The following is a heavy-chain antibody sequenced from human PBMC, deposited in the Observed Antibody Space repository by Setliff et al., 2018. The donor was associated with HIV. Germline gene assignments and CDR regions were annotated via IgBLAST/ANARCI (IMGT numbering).Heavy chain of an antibody. J-gene: IGHJ4*02. V-gene: IGHV1-46*01. CDR3: ARDAGYIGTSWNY. D-gene: IGHD5-12*01. Sequence: ASVKVSCKASGYTFTSYYLHWVRQAPGQGLEWMGLINPSGGSTTYAQKFLGRVTLTRDTATSTVYMELSSLRSEDTAMYYCARDAGYIGTSWNYWGQGTLVTVSS. CDR1: GYTFTSYY. CDR2: INPSGGST.